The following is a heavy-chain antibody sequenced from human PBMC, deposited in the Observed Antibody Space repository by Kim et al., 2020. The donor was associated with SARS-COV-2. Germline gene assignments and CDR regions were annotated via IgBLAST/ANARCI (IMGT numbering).Heavy chain of an antibody. CDR1: GFTFGDYA. CDR2: ISWNSDTI. J-gene: IGHJ1*01. V-gene: IGHV3-9*01. CDR3: AKDRGATMGSFQH. Sequence: GGSLRLSCAASGFTFGDYAMHWVRQAPGKGLEWVSGISWNSDTIDYADSVKGRFTISRDSAKNSLYLQMTSLRAEDTALYYCAKDRGATMGSFQHWGQGTLLTVSS. D-gene: IGHD5-12*01.